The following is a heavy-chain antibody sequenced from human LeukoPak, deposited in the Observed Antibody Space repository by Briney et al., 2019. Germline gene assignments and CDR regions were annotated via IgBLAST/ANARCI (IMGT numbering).Heavy chain of an antibody. V-gene: IGHV6-1*01. CDR1: GDSVSSNSAT. Sequence: SQTVSLTCVISGDSVSSNSATWNWVRASPSRGLEWLGRTYHRSSWSRGYAVSVKSRIAINPDTSKNQFSLQLNSVTPEDTAVYYCASTQSYFQYWGQGIVVTVSS. J-gene: IGHJ4*02. CDR2: TYHRSSWSR. D-gene: IGHD2-15*01. CDR3: ASTQSYFQY.